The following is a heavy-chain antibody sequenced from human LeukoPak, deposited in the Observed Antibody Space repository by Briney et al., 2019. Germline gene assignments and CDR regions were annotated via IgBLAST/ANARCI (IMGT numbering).Heavy chain of an antibody. Sequence: GGSMRLACAASGAASGFIFSNYVMNWVRQAPGKGLEWVSAISRSGGSTYYADSVKGRFTISRDNSKNTLYLQMNSLRAEDTAVYYCAKSTYGSSWDFDYWGQGTLVTVSS. D-gene: IGHD6-13*01. J-gene: IGHJ4*02. CDR1: GFIFSNYV. CDR2: ISRSGGST. V-gene: IGHV3-23*01. CDR3: AKSTYGSSWDFDY.